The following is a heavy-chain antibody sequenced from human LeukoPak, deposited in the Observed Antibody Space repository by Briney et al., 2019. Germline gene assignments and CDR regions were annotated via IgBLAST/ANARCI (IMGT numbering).Heavy chain of an antibody. CDR3: ARGIDYYDSSGYYDGINWFDP. D-gene: IGHD3-22*01. Sequence: SQTLSLTCAISGDSVSINSAAWNWIRQSPSRGLEWLGRTYYRSKWYNDYAVSVKSRITINPDTSKNQFSLQLNSVTPEDTAVYYCARGIDYYDSSGYYDGINWFDPWGQGTLVTVSS. J-gene: IGHJ5*02. V-gene: IGHV6-1*01. CDR2: TYYRSKWYN. CDR1: GDSVSINSAA.